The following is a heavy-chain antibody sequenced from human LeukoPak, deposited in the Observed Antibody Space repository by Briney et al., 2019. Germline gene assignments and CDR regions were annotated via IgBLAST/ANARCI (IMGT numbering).Heavy chain of an antibody. Sequence: PSETLSLTCTVSGRFISSYYWSWIRQPPGKGLEWIGYIHYSGSPNYNTSPKRRVTIPVNTSKNQFSLNMSSVTAAAPAVTYWAGAGGKAAAGPRRSYYNYMDVWGKGTTVTVSS. CDR3: AGAGGKAAAGPRRSYYNYMDV. CDR2: IHYSGSP. D-gene: IGHD6-13*01. CDR1: GRFISSYY. V-gene: IGHV4-59*01. J-gene: IGHJ6*03.